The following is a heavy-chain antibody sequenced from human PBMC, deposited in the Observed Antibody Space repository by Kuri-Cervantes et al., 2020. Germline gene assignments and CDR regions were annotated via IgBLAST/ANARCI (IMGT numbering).Heavy chain of an antibody. D-gene: IGHD3-22*01. CDR1: GFTFNTYA. CDR2: IIGSGGST. Sequence: GGSLRLSCAASGFTFNTYAMSWVRQAPGKGLEWVSSIIGSGGSTYYADSVKGRFTISRDNSKNTLFLQMNSLRAEDTAVYYCARAVVKVGDFDYWGQGTLVTVSS. CDR3: ARAVVKVGDFDY. J-gene: IGHJ4*02. V-gene: IGHV3-23*01.